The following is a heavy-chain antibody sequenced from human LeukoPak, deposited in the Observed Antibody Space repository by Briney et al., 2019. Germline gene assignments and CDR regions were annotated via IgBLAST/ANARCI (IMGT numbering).Heavy chain of an antibody. CDR2: ISTNGDST. V-gene: IGHV3-64D*06. CDR3: VKGGQWLAPAYNWFDP. J-gene: IGHJ5*02. CDR1: GFTFSSYV. D-gene: IGHD6-19*01. Sequence: GGSLRLSCSASGFTFSSYVMHWVRQAPGKGLEYVSTISTNGDSTYYADSVRGRFISSRDNSKNTLYLQMSSLRVEDTAVYYCVKGGQWLAPAYNWFDPWGQGTLVTVSS.